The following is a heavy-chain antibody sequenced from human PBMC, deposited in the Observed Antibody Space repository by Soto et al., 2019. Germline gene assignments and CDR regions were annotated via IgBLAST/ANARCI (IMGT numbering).Heavy chain of an antibody. CDR3: ARHLKVAGTTSSYYSGMDD. V-gene: IGHV3-21*01. CDR1: GFTFSNYT. CDR2: ISRSSPNI. Sequence: EVQLVESGGGLVKPGGSLTLSCAASGFTFSNYTMNWVRQAPGKGLEWVSSISRSSPNIYYADSVKGRFTISRDNAKTALYPHTTSLRAGDTAVYYCARHLKVAGTTSSYYSGMDDWGQGLTVTVSS. J-gene: IGHJ6*02. D-gene: IGHD6-19*01.